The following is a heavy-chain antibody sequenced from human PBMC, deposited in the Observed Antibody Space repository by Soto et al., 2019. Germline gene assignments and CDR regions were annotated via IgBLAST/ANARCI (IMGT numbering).Heavy chain of an antibody. D-gene: IGHD1-7*01. V-gene: IGHV3-30*18. CDR2: ISYDGSNK. CDR1: GFTFSCYG. CDR3: AKDRVELRGLGDYYYGMDV. J-gene: IGHJ6*02. Sequence: PGGSLRLSCAASGFTFSCYGMHWVRQAPGKGLEWVAVISYDGSNKYYADSVKGRFTISRDNSKNTLYLQMNSLRAEDTAVYYCAKDRVELRGLGDYYYGMDVWGQGTTVTVSS.